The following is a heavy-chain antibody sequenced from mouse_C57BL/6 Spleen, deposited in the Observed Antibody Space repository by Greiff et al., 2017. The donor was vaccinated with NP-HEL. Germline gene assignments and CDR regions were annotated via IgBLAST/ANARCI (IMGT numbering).Heavy chain of an antibody. D-gene: IGHD1-1*02. Sequence: QVQLQQPGAELVKPGASVKLSCKASGYTFTSYWMHWVKQRPGRGLEWIGRIDPKSGGTKYNEKFKSKATLTVDKPSSTAYMQLSSLTSEDSAVYYCARSGGGMRDYYAMDYWGQGTSVTVSS. CDR1: GYTFTSYW. CDR3: ARSGGGMRDYYAMDY. V-gene: IGHV1-72*01. CDR2: IDPKSGGT. J-gene: IGHJ4*01.